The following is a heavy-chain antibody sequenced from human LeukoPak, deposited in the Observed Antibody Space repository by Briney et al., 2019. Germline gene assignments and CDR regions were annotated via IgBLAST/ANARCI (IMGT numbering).Heavy chain of an antibody. Sequence: GGSLRLSCAASGFSFSAYWMSWVRQAPGKGLEWLANINGDGSEQYYVDSVKGRFTISRDNAMNSLYLQMNSLRADDTAVYYCAREYCSGTTCYLPGYWGQGTLVTVS. J-gene: IGHJ4*02. CDR1: GFSFSAYW. CDR3: AREYCSGTTCYLPGY. D-gene: IGHD2-15*01. V-gene: IGHV3-7*04. CDR2: INGDGSEQ.